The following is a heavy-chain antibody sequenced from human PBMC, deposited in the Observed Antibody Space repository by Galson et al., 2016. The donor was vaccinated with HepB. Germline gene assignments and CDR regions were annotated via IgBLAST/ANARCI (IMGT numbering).Heavy chain of an antibody. CDR3: TGDSVGDYDYLDY. V-gene: IGHV3-66*01. CDR1: GFTVSRNH. D-gene: IGHD5-12*01. J-gene: IGHJ4*02. CDR2: IYSGGST. Sequence: SGFTVSRNHMGWVRQAPGKGLEWVSVIYSGGSTYYADSVKGRFTISRDNSKNTVHLQMNSLRAEDTAVYYCTGDSVGDYDYLDYWGQGALVTVSS.